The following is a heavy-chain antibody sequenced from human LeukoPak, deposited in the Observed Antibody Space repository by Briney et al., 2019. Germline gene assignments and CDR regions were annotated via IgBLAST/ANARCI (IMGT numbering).Heavy chain of an antibody. D-gene: IGHD1-1*01. CDR3: ARDHWLLSSNNWYYYGLDV. Sequence: PSETLSLTCTVSGGSISSSSYYWGWIRQPPGKGLEWIGSIYYSGSTYYNPSLKSRVTISVDTSKNQFSLNLRSVTTADTAVYYCARDHWLLSSNNWYYYGLDVWGQGTTVTVSS. CDR1: GGSISSSSYY. J-gene: IGHJ6*02. V-gene: IGHV4-39*07. CDR2: IYYSGST.